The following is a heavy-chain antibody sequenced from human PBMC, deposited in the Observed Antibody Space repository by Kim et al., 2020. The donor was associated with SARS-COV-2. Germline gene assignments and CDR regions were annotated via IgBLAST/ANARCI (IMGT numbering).Heavy chain of an antibody. V-gene: IGHV1-69*13. J-gene: IGHJ4*02. CDR3: ASQRYDSSGQTPPPDY. CDR1: GGTFSSYA. D-gene: IGHD3-22*01. CDR2: IIPIFGTA. Sequence: SVKVSCKASGGTFSSYAISWVRQAPGQGLEWMGGIIPIFGTANYAQKFQGRVTITADESTSTAYMELSSLRSEDTAVYYCASQRYDSSGQTPPPDYWGQGTLVTVSS.